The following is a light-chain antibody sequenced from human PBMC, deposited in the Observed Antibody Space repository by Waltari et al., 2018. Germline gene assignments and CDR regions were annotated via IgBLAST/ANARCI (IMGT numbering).Light chain of an antibody. V-gene: IGKV3-15*01. Sequence: EIVMTQSPATLSVSPGERATISCRASESFTNNLAWYHKRPGHPPRLLIHGAVTRATEIAARFTGSGSGTEFTLTISNLQSEDFAVYYCQQYNNWPITFGGGTKVEIK. CDR1: ESFTNN. J-gene: IGKJ4*01. CDR2: GAV. CDR3: QQYNNWPIT.